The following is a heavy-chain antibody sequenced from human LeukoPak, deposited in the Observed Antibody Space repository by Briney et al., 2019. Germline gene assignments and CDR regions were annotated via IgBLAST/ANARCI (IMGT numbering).Heavy chain of an antibody. J-gene: IGHJ3*02. Sequence: AGGSLRLSCEASGLIFSSYWMSWVRQAPGKGLEWVANIKKDGSEMYYVDSVKGRFTISRDNAKNSLYLQVNSLRADDTAVYHCARQETSSYNGAFDIWGQGTMVTVSS. D-gene: IGHD1-26*01. V-gene: IGHV3-7*01. CDR2: IKKDGSEM. CDR1: GLIFSSYW. CDR3: ARQETSSYNGAFDI.